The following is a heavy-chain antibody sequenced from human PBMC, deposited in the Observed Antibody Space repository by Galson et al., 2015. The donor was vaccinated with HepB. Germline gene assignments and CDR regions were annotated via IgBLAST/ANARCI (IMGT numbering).Heavy chain of an antibody. CDR1: GFTFTSSA. Sequence: SVKVSCKASGFTFTSSAMQWVRQAREQRLEWIGWIVVGSGNTNYAQKFQERATITRDMSTSTAYMELSSLRSEDTAVYYCAAPQDWLLYGMDVWGQGTTVTVSS. CDR2: IVVGSGNT. V-gene: IGHV1-58*02. CDR3: AAPQDWLLYGMDV. D-gene: IGHD3/OR15-3a*01. J-gene: IGHJ6*02.